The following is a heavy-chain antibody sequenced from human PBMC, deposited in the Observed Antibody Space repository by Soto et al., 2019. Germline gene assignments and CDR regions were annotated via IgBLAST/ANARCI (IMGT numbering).Heavy chain of an antibody. V-gene: IGHV3-30*18. J-gene: IGHJ4*02. Sequence: QVQLVESGGGVVQPGRSLRLSCAASGFTFSSYGMHWVRQAPGKGLEWVAVISYDGSNKYYADSVKGRFTISRDNSKNTLYLQMNRLRAEDTAVYYCAKDTWDCSGGSCSLIDYWGQGTLVTVSS. CDR1: GFTFSSYG. CDR2: ISYDGSNK. CDR3: AKDTWDCSGGSCSLIDY. D-gene: IGHD2-15*01.